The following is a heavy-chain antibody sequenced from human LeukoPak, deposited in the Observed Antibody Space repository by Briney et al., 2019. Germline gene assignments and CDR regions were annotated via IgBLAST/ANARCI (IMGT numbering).Heavy chain of an antibody. Sequence: PGGSLRLSCAGSGFTSGFPFSSFSMHWVRQAPGKGLEWVSVISYDGSDKQYADSVRGRFTISRDNSKSTVFLQMNGLTVEDTAIYHCARDPAAAGFDSWVQGTLVTVSS. CDR1: GFPFSSFS. CDR3: ARDPAAAGFDS. J-gene: IGHJ4*02. D-gene: IGHD6-13*01. CDR2: ISYDGSDK. V-gene: IGHV3-30*04.